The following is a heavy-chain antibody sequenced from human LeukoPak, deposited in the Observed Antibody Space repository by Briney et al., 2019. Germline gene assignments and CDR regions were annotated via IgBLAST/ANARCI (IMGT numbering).Heavy chain of an antibody. CDR2: IWYDGGDK. D-gene: IGHD1-1*01. CDR3: AKSAGTTPSDAFDI. V-gene: IGHV3-30*02. CDR1: GFTFSGYG. J-gene: IGHJ3*02. Sequence: GGSLRLSCVASGFTFSGYGMHWVCQAPGKGLEWVALIWYDGGDKFYADSVKGRFTIARDNSKNTLYLQMNSLRAEDTAVYYCAKSAGTTPSDAFDIWGQGTMVTVSS.